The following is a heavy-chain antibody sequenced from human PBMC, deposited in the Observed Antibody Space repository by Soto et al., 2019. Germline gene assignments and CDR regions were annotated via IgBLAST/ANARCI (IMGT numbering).Heavy chain of an antibody. Sequence: LRLSCAASGFTFDDYAMHWVRQAPGKGLEWVSGISWNSGSIGYADSVKGRFTIARDNAKNYLYLQMNSLRAEDTALYYCAKEYDSSGYDWGQGTLVTVSS. CDR1: GFTFDDYA. J-gene: IGHJ4*02. D-gene: IGHD3-22*01. CDR2: ISWNSGSI. CDR3: AKEYDSSGYD. V-gene: IGHV3-9*01.